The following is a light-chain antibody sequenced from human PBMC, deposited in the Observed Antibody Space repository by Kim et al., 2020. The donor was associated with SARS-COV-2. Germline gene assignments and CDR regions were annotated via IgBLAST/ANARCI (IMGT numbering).Light chain of an antibody. CDR1: KLGDKY. CDR3: QAWDSSTDWM. Sequence: SYELTQPPSVSVSPGQTASITCSGDKLGDKYACWYQQKPGQSPVLVIYQNNKRPSGIPERFSGPNSGNTATLTISGTQAMDEADYYCQAWDSSTDWMFGRGTQLTVL. CDR2: QNN. J-gene: IGLJ3*02. V-gene: IGLV3-1*01.